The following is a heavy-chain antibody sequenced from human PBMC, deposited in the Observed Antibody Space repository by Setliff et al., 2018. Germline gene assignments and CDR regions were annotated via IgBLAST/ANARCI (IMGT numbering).Heavy chain of an antibody. CDR2: INPSGDST. D-gene: IGHD3-22*01. Sequence: ASVKVSCKASGYTFTSYYIHWVRQAPGQGLEWMGIINPSGDSTSYAQKFQGRVTMTRDTSTSTVYMELGSLRSEDTAVYYCARDRSVGSGYYSHDYWGQGTLVTVSS. J-gene: IGHJ4*02. CDR1: GYTFTSYY. V-gene: IGHV1-46*01. CDR3: ARDRSVGSGYYSHDY.